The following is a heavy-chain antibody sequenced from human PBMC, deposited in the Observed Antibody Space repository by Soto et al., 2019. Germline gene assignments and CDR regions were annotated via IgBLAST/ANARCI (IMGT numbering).Heavy chain of an antibody. V-gene: IGHV1-18*01. CDR1: GYTFTSYT. Sequence: QVQLVQSGAEVKKPGASVKVSCKASGYTFTSYTVSWVRQAPGQGLEWIGWISANNDNTDFAQRFQDRVTLTTDTSTRTAYMELRSLQSDDTAVYYCAKEENQNYDVDHWGQGTLVTVST. J-gene: IGHJ1*01. CDR3: AKEENQNYDVDH. D-gene: IGHD3-3*01. CDR2: ISANNDNT.